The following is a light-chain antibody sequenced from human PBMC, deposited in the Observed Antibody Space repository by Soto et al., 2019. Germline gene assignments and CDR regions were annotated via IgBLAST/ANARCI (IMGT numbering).Light chain of an antibody. V-gene: IGKV3-20*01. Sequence: EIVMTRSPGTLSVSPGEGSTLSCRASQSISSNYLAWFQQKPGQAPRLLISTASSRATGIPDRFSGSGSGTEFTFTISRLEPEDFAMYYCQQYGRSPWTFGQGTKVDIK. CDR2: TAS. J-gene: IGKJ1*01. CDR1: QSISSNY. CDR3: QQYGRSPWT.